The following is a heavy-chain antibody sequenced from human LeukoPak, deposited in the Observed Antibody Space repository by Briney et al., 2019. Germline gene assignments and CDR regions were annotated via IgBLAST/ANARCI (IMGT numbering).Heavy chain of an antibody. CDR1: GVSISSYY. CDR2: IYYSGST. J-gene: IGHJ4*02. CDR3: ARVGAVAGGYYFDY. V-gene: IGHV4-59*01. Sequence: PSETLSLTCTVSGVSISSYYWSWIRQPPGKGLEWIGYIYYSGSTNYNPSLKSRVTISVDTSKNQFSLKLSSVTAADTAVYYCARVGAVAGGYYFDYWGQGTLVTVSS. D-gene: IGHD6-19*01.